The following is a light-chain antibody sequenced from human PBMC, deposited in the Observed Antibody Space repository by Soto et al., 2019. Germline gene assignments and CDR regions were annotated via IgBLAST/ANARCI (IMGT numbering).Light chain of an antibody. Sequence: IVVTQSPVTLSLNPGERATLSCRASQSVRTFLAWYQQKPGQAPRLLIYGASSRATGIPDRFSGSGSGTDFTLTISSLEPEDFAVYYCQQRSSWPITFGQGTRLEIK. CDR3: QQRSSWPIT. V-gene: IGKV3-11*01. J-gene: IGKJ5*01. CDR2: GAS. CDR1: QSVRTF.